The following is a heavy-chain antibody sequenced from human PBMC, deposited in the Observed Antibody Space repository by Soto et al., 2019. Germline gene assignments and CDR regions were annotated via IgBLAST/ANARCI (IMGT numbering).Heavy chain of an antibody. V-gene: IGHV4-30-4*01. CDR3: ARVSYYDSSGYYYFQH. D-gene: IGHD3-22*01. CDR1: GGSIISGDYY. J-gene: IGHJ1*01. Sequence: PSETLSLTCTVSGGSIISGDYYCICIRQPPWKGLEWIGYIYYSGSTYYNPSLKSRVTISVDTSKNQFSLKLSSVTAADTAVYYCARVSYYDSSGYYYFQHWGQGTLVTVSS. CDR2: IYYSGST.